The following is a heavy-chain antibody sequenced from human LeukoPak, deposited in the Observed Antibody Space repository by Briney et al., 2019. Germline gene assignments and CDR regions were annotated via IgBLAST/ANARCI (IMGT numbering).Heavy chain of an antibody. V-gene: IGHV3-53*01. CDR3: ARGGSMVRGVL. Sequence: GGSLRLSCVVSGFTFSSDLMNWVRQAPGKGLEWVSAMNSGGDTYYADSVRGRFIISRDKSRNTLYLQMNSLRVDDTAVYYCARGGSMVRGVLWGQGTLVTVSS. J-gene: IGHJ4*02. CDR1: GFTFSSDL. D-gene: IGHD3-10*01. CDR2: MNSGGDT.